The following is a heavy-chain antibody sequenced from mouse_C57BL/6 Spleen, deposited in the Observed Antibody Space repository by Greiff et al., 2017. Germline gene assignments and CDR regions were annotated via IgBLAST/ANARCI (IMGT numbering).Heavy chain of an antibody. CDR3: ARRGKRWYFDV. Sequence: VKLQQPGAELVMPGASVKLSCKASGYTFTSYWMHWVKQRPGQGLEWIGEIDPSDSYTNYNQKFKGKSTLTVDKSSSTAYMQLSSLTSEDSAVYYCARRGKRWYFDVWGTGTTVTVSS. V-gene: IGHV1-69*01. D-gene: IGHD2-1*01. CDR2: IDPSDSYT. CDR1: GYTFTSYW. J-gene: IGHJ1*03.